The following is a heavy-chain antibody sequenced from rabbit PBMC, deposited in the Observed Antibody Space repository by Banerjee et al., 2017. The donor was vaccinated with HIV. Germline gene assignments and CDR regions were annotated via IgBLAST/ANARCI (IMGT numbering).Heavy chain of an antibody. V-gene: IGHV1S45*01. J-gene: IGHJ4*01. CDR1: GFSFSNKYV. CDR2: INTSSGNT. D-gene: IGHD4-1*01. CDR3: ARELAGVTGWNFGL. Sequence: QEQLEASGGALVKPEGYLTLTCTASGFSFSNKYVMCWVRQAPGKGLEWLACINTSSGNTVYASWAKGRVTISKTAATTGTLQRTSLTAADTSTYFGARELAGVTGWNFGLWGPGTLVTVS.